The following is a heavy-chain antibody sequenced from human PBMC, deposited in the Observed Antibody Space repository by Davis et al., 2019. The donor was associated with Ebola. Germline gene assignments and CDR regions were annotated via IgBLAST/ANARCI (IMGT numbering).Heavy chain of an antibody. CDR1: GYTFTGYY. D-gene: IGHD2-8*02. V-gene: IGHV1-2*02. CDR3: ARARGGTEYDAFDI. CDR2: INPNSSGT. Sequence: ASVKVSCKASGYTFTGYYMHWVRQAPGQGLEWMGWINPNSSGTNYAQKFQGRVTMTRDTSISTAYMELSSLRSDDTAVYYCARARGGTEYDAFDIWGQGTMVTVSS. J-gene: IGHJ3*02.